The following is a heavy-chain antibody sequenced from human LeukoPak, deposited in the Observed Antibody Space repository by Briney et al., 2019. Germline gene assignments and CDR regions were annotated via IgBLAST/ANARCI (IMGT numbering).Heavy chain of an antibody. Sequence: GGSLRLSCVASGFTFSSYGMHWVRQAPGKGLEWVAVIWYDGSNKYYADSVKDRFTISRDNSKNTLYLQMNSLRAEDTAVYYCVGVAPYGDYEDYWGQGTLVTVSS. V-gene: IGHV3-33*01. CDR3: VGVAPYGDYEDY. J-gene: IGHJ4*02. CDR1: GFTFSSYG. D-gene: IGHD4-17*01. CDR2: IWYDGSNK.